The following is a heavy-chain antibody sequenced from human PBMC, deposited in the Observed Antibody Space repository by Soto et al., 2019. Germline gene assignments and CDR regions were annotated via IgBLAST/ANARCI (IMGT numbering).Heavy chain of an antibody. Sequence: SETLSLTCTVSGGSISRYYWGWIRQPPGKGLEWIGSIYYSGSTYYNPSLKSRVTISVDTSKNQFSLKLSSVTAADTAVYYCARLCMITVGGVIVHYYFDYWGQGTLVTVSS. D-gene: IGHD3-16*02. V-gene: IGHV4-39*01. J-gene: IGHJ4*02. CDR3: ARLCMITVGGVIVHYYFDY. CDR1: GGSISRYY. CDR2: IYYSGST.